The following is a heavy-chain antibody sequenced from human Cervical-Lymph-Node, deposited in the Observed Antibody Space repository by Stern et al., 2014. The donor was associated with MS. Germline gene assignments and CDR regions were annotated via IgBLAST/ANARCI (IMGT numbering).Heavy chain of an antibody. D-gene: IGHD3-10*01. Sequence: VQLVQSGGGVVQPGRSLRLTCTVSGFTFSSYGMHWVRQAPGKGLEWVSVISYDGRDTYYAESVKGRFPISRDNSKNTLYLEMRSLRPEDTAVYYCVKRGITEVRGVRLGDYWGPGTLVIVSS. CDR3: VKRGITEVRGVRLGDY. J-gene: IGHJ4*02. CDR2: ISYDGRDT. CDR1: GFTFSSYG. V-gene: IGHV3-30*18.